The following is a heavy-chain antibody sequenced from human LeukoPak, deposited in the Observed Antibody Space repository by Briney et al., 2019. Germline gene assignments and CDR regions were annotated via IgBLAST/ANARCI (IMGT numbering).Heavy chain of an antibody. J-gene: IGHJ4*02. V-gene: IGHV1-3*01. CDR2: INAGNGNT. Sequence: GASVKVSCKASGYTFTSYAMHWVHQAPGQRLEWMGWINAGNGNTKYSQKFQGRVTITRDTSASTAYMELSSLRSEDTAVYYCARGIQLWLLFDYWGQGTLVTVSS. CDR1: GYTFTSYA. CDR3: ARGIQLWLLFDY. D-gene: IGHD5-18*01.